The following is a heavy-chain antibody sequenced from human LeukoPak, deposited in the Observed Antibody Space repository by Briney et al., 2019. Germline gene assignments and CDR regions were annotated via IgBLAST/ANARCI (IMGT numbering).Heavy chain of an antibody. D-gene: IGHD6-19*01. CDR3: ARDKVAVAGSLRWLDP. J-gene: IGHJ5*02. Sequence: GASVKVSCKASGGTFSSYAISWVRQAPGQRLEWMGWINAGNGNTKYSQKFQGRVTITRDTSASTVYMELSSLRSEDTALYYCARDKVAVAGSLRWLDPWGQGTLVTVSS. V-gene: IGHV1-3*01. CDR2: INAGNGNT. CDR1: GGTFSSYA.